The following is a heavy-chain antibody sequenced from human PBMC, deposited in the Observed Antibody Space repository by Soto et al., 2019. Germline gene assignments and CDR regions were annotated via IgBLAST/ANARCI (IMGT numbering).Heavy chain of an antibody. V-gene: IGHV3-23*01. CDR2: IRSSGDYT. J-gene: IGHJ4*02. Sequence: EVQLLESGGGLVQPGGSLRLSCTASGFIFSAYAMTWVRQAPGKGLEWVSSIRSSGDYTYYADSVKGRFTISRDNSKNTLYLQMNSLRAEDTAIFYCGSFTRHGHWGQGTLVTVSS. D-gene: IGHD3-10*01. CDR1: GFIFSAYA. CDR3: GSFTRHGH.